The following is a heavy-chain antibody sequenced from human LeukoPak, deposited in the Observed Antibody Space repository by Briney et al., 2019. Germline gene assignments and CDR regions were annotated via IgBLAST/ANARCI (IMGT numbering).Heavy chain of an antibody. Sequence: GGSLRLSCAVSGITLSNYGMSWVRQAPGKGLEWVAGISGSGGRTNYADSVKGRLTVSRDNPRNTLYLQMNSLRAEDTAVYFCAKRGVVIRVILVGFHKEANYFDSWGQGALVTVSS. J-gene: IGHJ4*02. CDR2: ISGSGGRT. V-gene: IGHV3-23*01. CDR1: GITLSNYG. D-gene: IGHD3-22*01. CDR3: AKRGVVIRVILVGFHKEANYFDS.